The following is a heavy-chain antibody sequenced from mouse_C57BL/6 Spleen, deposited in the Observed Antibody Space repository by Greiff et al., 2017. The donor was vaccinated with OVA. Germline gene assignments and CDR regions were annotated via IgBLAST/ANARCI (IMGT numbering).Heavy chain of an antibody. D-gene: IGHD1-1*01. CDR3: ASRYYYGSSYWYFDV. CDR1: GFNIKDYY. Sequence: EVQLQQSGAELVKPGASVKLSCTASGFNIKDYYMHWVKQRTEQGLEWIGRIDPEDGETKYAPKFQGKATITADTSSNTAYLQLSSLTTEDTAVYYGASRYYYGSSYWYFDVWGTGTTVTVSS. V-gene: IGHV14-2*01. J-gene: IGHJ1*03. CDR2: IDPEDGET.